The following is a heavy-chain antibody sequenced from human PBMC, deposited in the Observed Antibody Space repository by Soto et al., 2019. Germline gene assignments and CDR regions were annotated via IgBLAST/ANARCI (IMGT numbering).Heavy chain of an antibody. V-gene: IGHV4-30-2*01. Sequence: SSETLSLTCAVSGGSISSGGYSWSWIRQPPGKGLEWIGYIYHSGSTYYNPSLKSRVTISVDRSKNQFSLKLSSVTAADTAVYCCARGVYYYDSSGYAFDIWGQGTMVTVSS. CDR3: ARGVYYYDSSGYAFDI. CDR2: IYHSGST. D-gene: IGHD3-22*01. J-gene: IGHJ3*02. CDR1: GGSISSGGYS.